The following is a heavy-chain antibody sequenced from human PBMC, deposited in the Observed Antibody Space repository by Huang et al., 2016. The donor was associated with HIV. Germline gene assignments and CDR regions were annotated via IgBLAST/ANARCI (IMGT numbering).Heavy chain of an antibody. D-gene: IGHD3-10*01. CDR1: GFTFTNCA. CDR2: IGSSSIYI. Sequence: EVQLVESGGGLVKPGGSLRLSCVASGFTFTNCAMTWVRQAPGNVVEGVLSIGSSSIYIYYAASVKGRFPIPRDDAKTSLYLQMTSLRAEDTAVYYCARPQGDKVRGIIRSYYYYYGMDVWGRGTTVTVSS. V-gene: IGHV3-21*06. J-gene: IGHJ6*02. CDR3: ARPQGDKVRGIIRSYYYYYGMDV.